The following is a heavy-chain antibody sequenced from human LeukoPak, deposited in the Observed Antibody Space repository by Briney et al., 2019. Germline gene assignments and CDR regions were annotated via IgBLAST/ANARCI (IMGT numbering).Heavy chain of an antibody. V-gene: IGHV1-2*02. CDR1: GYTFTGYY. Sequence: GASVKVSCKXSGYTFTGYYMHWVRQAPGQGLEWMGWINPNSGGTNYSQKFQGRVTMTRDTSISTAYMELSRLRSDDTAVYYCAKRPAEWLPFDYWGQGTLVTVSS. J-gene: IGHJ4*02. D-gene: IGHD3-3*01. CDR2: INPNSGGT. CDR3: AKRPAEWLPFDY.